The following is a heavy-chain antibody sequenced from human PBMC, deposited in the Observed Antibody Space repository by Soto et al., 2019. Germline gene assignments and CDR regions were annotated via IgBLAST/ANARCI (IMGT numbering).Heavy chain of an antibody. V-gene: IGHV1-69*13. Sequence: SVKVSCKASGGTFSNYAFSWVRQAPGQGPEWMGGIIPLFGTPNYAQMFQARLTITAADYTRTAYMELSSLRSEDTDVYYCARGGDTETPVPKSTYYYGMYFCSQGTTISVS. D-gene: IGHD3-10*01. CDR1: GGTFSNYA. CDR3: ARGGDTETPVPKSTYYYGMYF. J-gene: IGHJ6*02. CDR2: IIPLFGTP.